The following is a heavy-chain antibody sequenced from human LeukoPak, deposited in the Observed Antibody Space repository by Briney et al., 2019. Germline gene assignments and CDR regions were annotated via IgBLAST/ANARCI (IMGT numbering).Heavy chain of an antibody. Sequence: GGSLRLSCAASGFTFSNYAMSWVRQAPGKGLEWVSTIGGSGGSTYYADSVKGRFTISRDTSKNTLYLQMNSLRAEDTAVYYCAKTGAVAPLNWFDPWGQGTLVTVSS. V-gene: IGHV3-23*01. D-gene: IGHD6-19*01. CDR2: IGGSGGST. CDR1: GFTFSNYA. J-gene: IGHJ5*02. CDR3: AKTGAVAPLNWFDP.